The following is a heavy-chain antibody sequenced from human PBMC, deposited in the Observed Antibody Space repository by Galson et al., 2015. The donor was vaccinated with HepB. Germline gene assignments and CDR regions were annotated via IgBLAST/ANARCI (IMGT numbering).Heavy chain of an antibody. CDR1: GFTFSSYA. V-gene: IGHV3-23*01. Sequence: SLRLSCAASGFTFSSYAMSWVRQAPGKGLEWVSAISGSGGSTYYADSVKGRFTISRDNSKNTLYLQMNSLRAEDTAVYYCAKECPRDYCSSTSCYTPHYYFDYWGQRTLVTVSS. CDR2: ISGSGGST. CDR3: AKECPRDYCSSTSCYTPHYYFDY. J-gene: IGHJ4*02. D-gene: IGHD2-2*02.